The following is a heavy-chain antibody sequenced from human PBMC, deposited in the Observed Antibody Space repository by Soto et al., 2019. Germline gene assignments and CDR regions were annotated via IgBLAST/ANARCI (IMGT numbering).Heavy chain of an antibody. CDR3: ARDPPLNCSSTSCSNWFDP. Sequence: QVQLVESGGGVVQPGRSLRLSCAASGFTFSSYGMHWVRQAPGKGLEWVAVIWYDGSNKYYAYSVKGRFTISRDNSKNTLYLQMNSLRAEDTAVYYCARDPPLNCSSTSCSNWFDPWGQGTLVTVSS. J-gene: IGHJ5*02. CDR2: IWYDGSNK. CDR1: GFTFSSYG. V-gene: IGHV3-33*01. D-gene: IGHD2-2*01.